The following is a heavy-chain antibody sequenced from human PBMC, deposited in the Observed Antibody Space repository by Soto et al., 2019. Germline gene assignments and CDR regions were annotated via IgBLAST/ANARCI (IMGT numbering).Heavy chain of an antibody. CDR2: IYHSGST. CDR3: ARVSGSYYCGMDV. J-gene: IGHJ6*02. D-gene: IGHD1-26*01. CDR1: GGSISSNW. Sequence: QVQLQESGPGLVKPSGTLSLTCAVSGGSISSNWWSWVRQPPGKGLEWIGEIYHSGSTNYNPSLNGRVTISVHKSKNPFSLNLSSVTAADTAVYFCARVSGSYYCGMDVWGQGSTVPVSS. V-gene: IGHV4-4*02.